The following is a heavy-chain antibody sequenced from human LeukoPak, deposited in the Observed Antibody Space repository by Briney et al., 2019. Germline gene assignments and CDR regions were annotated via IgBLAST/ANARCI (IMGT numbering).Heavy chain of an antibody. V-gene: IGHV4-34*01. J-gene: IGHJ5*02. CDR1: GGSFSGYY. Sequence: PSETLSLTCAVYGGSFSGYYWSWIRQPPGKGLEWIGEINHSGSTNYNPSLKSRVTISVDTSKNQFSLKLSSVTAADTAVYYCARGRRHCSSTSCYKSWFDPWGQGTLVTVSS. D-gene: IGHD2-2*02. CDR3: ARGRRHCSSTSCYKSWFDP. CDR2: INHSGST.